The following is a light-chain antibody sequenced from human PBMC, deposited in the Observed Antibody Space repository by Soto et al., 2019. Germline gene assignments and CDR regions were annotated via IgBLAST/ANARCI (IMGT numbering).Light chain of an antibody. CDR1: QSISSY. Sequence: EIVLTQSPATLSLSPGERATLSCRASQSISSYLAWYRQIPGQAPRLLIYDTSNRATGIPDRFSGGGSGTDFTLTISRLEPEDFAVYFCQQRSNLPPTFGQGTRLEIK. V-gene: IGKV3-11*01. CDR3: QQRSNLPPT. J-gene: IGKJ5*01. CDR2: DTS.